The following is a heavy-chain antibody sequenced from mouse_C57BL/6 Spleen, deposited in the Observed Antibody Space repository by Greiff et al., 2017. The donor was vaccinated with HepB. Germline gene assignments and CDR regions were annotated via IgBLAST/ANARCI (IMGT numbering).Heavy chain of an antibody. V-gene: IGHV1-80*01. J-gene: IGHJ2*01. CDR1: GYAFSSYW. CDR3: AREGSYYGSSYDY. D-gene: IGHD1-1*01. CDR2: IYPGDGDT. Sequence: VQLQQSGAELVKPGASVKISCKASGYAFSSYWMNWVKQRPGKGLEWIGQIYPGDGDTNYNGKFKGKATLTADKSCSTAYMQLSSLTSEDSAVYFCAREGSYYGSSYDYWGQGTTLTVSS.